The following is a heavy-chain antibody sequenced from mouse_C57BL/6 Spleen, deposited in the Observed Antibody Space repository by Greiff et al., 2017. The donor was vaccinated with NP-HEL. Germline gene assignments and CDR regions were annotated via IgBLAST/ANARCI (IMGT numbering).Heavy chain of an antibody. CDR1: GFTFSSYA. J-gene: IGHJ2*01. CDR2: ISSGGDYI. Sequence: EVQLQESGEGLVKPGGSLKLSCAASGFTFSSYAMSWVRQTPEKRLEWVAYISSGGDYIYYADTVKGRFTISRDNARNTLYLQMSSLKSEDTAMYYCTRLGYDYDVLDYWGQGTTLTVSS. CDR3: TRLGYDYDVLDY. D-gene: IGHD2-4*01. V-gene: IGHV5-9-1*02.